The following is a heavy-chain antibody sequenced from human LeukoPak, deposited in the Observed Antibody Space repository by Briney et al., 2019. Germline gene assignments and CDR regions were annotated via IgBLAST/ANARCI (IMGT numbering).Heavy chain of an antibody. J-gene: IGHJ4*02. Sequence: ASVKVSCKASGGTFSSYAISWVRQAPGQGLEWMGGIIPIFGTANYAQKFQGRVTITADESTSTAYMELSSLRSEDTAVYYCARDRGYCSSTSCYLDYWGQGTLVTVSS. CDR3: ARDRGYCSSTSCYLDY. CDR1: GGTFSSYA. V-gene: IGHV1-69*13. CDR2: IIPIFGTA. D-gene: IGHD2-2*01.